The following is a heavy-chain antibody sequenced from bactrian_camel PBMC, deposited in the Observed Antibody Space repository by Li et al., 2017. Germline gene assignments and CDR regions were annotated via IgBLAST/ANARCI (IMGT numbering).Heavy chain of an antibody. V-gene: IGHV3S53*01. CDR2: IDSDGNT. Sequence: QLVESGGGSVQAGGSLRLSCAASGSPWSTRCMAWFRQAPGKEREGVACIDSDGNTKYAVSVKGRFTISRDNAKNTLYLQIDSLEPEDTAMYYCAANPPLGVACLPSSASKFRSWGQGTQVTVS. J-gene: IGHJ4*01. D-gene: IGHD5*01. CDR1: GSPWSTRC. CDR3: AANPPLGVACLPSSASKFRS.